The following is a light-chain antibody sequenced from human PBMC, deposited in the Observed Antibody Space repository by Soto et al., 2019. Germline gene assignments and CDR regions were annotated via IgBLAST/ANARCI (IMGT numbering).Light chain of an antibody. V-gene: IGKV1-39*01. CDR1: QSIRSY. J-gene: IGKJ4*01. CDR3: QQTSSTPT. CDR2: AAS. Sequence: DIQLTQSPSSLSASVGDRVTITCRASQSIRSYLNWYQQKPGKAPKLLIYAASSLQTGVSSRFSGSGSGTDFTLTISNLQPEDFATHYCQQTSSTPTFGGGTKVDIK.